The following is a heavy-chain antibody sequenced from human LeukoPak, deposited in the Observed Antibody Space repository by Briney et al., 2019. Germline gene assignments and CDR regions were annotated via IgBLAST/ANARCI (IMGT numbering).Heavy chain of an antibody. D-gene: IGHD3-10*01. CDR1: GFTFSSYA. V-gene: IGHV3-30*04. CDR2: ISYDGSNK. J-gene: IGHJ4*02. CDR3: ARDSGRGFFFDY. Sequence: GRSLRLSCAASGFTFSSYAMHWVRQAPGKGLEWVAVISYDGSNKYYADSVEGRFTISRDNSKNTLYLQMNSLRAEDTAVYYCARDSGRGFFFDYWGQGTLVTVSS.